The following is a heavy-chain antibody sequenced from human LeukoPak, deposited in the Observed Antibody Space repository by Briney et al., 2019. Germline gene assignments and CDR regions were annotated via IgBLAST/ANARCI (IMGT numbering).Heavy chain of an antibody. CDR2: ISSSGSSI. J-gene: IGHJ3*02. CDR1: GLTFSSYE. Sequence: PGGSLGLSCAASGLTFSSYEMNWVRQAPGKGLEWVSYISSSGSSIYYADSVKGRFTISRDNAKKSLYLQMHSLRAEDTAVYYCARDSHKFDSSGYYPDAFDIWGQGTMVTVSS. D-gene: IGHD3-22*01. CDR3: ARDSHKFDSSGYYPDAFDI. V-gene: IGHV3-48*03.